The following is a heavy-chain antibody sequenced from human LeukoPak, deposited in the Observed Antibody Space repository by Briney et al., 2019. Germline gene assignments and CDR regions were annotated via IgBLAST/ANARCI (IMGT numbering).Heavy chain of an antibody. CDR2: LSNGGGYT. J-gene: IGHJ3*02. Sequence: GGSLRLSCAASGFTFRSYGMIWVRQAPGKGLEWVSGLSNGGGYTYYADSVKGRFTISRDNSKNMLYLQMNSLRVDDTAVYYCAKSLRVSTTDAFDIWGQGTMVTVSS. CDR1: GFTFRSYG. CDR3: AKSLRVSTTDAFDI. D-gene: IGHD5/OR15-5a*01. V-gene: IGHV3-23*01.